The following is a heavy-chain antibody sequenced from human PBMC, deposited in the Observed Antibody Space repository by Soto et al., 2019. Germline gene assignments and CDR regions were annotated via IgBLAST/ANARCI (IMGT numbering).Heavy chain of an antibody. CDR2: IVPRFGSP. V-gene: IGHV1-69*06. J-gene: IGHJ6*02. CDR1: GGIFSDYP. CDR3: ARDGIQLRLGKYSFNGMDV. Sequence: QVQLVQSGAEMRKPGSSLRVSCKASGGIFSDYPLTGLRRAPGQGLEWMGGIVPRFGSPNYAQKFGGRVTITADTSTSTVYMETSSLRFDDTAVYFCARDGIQLRLGKYSFNGMDVWGQGTRITVSS. D-gene: IGHD5-18*01.